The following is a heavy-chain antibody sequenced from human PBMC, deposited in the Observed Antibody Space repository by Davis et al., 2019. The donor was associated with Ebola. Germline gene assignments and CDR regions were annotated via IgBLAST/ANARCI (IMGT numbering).Heavy chain of an antibody. CDR3: ARDPEAYYYYGMDV. Sequence: SLKIPCAASGFTFSSYSMNWVRQAPGKGLEWVSSISSSSSYIYYADSVKGRFTISRDNAKNSLYLQMNSLRAEDTAVYYCARDPEAYYYYGMDVWGQGTTVTVSS. D-gene: IGHD1-14*01. CDR1: GFTFSSYS. CDR2: ISSSSSYI. J-gene: IGHJ6*02. V-gene: IGHV3-21*01.